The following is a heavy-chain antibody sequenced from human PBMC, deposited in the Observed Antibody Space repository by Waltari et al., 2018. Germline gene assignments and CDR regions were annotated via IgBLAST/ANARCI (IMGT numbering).Heavy chain of an antibody. V-gene: IGHV4-61*02. J-gene: IGHJ4*02. CDR3: ARGGTVTTIEDY. D-gene: IGHD4-17*01. CDR1: GGSISSGSYY. CDR2: IYTSGST. Sequence: QVQLQESGPGLVKPSQTLSLTCTVSGGSISSGSYYWSWIRQPAGKGLEWIGRIYTSGSTNYNPSLKSRVTISVDTSKNQFSLKLSSVTAADTAVYYCARGGTVTTIEDYWGQGTLVTVSS.